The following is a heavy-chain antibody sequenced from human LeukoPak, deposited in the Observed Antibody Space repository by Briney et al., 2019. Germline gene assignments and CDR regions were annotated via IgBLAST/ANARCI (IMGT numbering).Heavy chain of an antibody. CDR1: GFTFSSYA. CDR2: ISGSGGST. V-gene: IGHV3-23*01. Sequence: GALRLSCAASGFTFSSYAMSWVRQAPGKGLEWGAAISGSGGSTYYADSVKGRFTISRDNSKNTLYLQMNSLRAEDTAVYYCAKDAPADIVVYYFDYWGQGALVTVSS. CDR3: AKDAPADIVVYYFDY. D-gene: IGHD2-15*01. J-gene: IGHJ4*02.